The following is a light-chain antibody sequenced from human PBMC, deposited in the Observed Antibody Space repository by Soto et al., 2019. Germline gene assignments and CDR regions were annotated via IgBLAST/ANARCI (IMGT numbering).Light chain of an antibody. CDR3: QQAKSFPIT. CDR1: QDIGNW. J-gene: IGKJ5*01. Sequence: DIQVTQSPASMAASVGDGVTITFRASQDIGNWMTWYQQKPGKAPKLLIYSASTLVRGVPSRFSGSGSGTEFTLTISGLQPEDSLTYYCQQAKSFPITFGQGTRLEIK. V-gene: IGKV1-12*01. CDR2: SAS.